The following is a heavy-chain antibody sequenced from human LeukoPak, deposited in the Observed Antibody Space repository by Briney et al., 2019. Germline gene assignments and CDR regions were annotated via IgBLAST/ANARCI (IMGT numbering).Heavy chain of an antibody. J-gene: IGHJ3*02. CDR1: GGSISSSSHY. Sequence: SETLSLTCTVSGGSISSSSHYWGWIRQPPGKGLEWIGSIYYSGSTYYNPSLKSRVTISVDTSKNQFSLKLSSVTAADTAVYYCARTVVVVAATAFDIWGQGTMVTVSP. CDR3: ARTVVVVAATAFDI. V-gene: IGHV4-39*01. CDR2: IYYSGST. D-gene: IGHD2-15*01.